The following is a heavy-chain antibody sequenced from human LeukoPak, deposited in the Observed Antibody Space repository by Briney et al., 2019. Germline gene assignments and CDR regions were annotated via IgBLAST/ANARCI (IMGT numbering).Heavy chain of an antibody. J-gene: IGHJ4*02. Sequence: GGSLRLSCAASGFTFSDYYMNWVRQAPGKGLEWMGIIYPGDSDTIYSPSFQGQVTISADKSISTAYLQWSSLKASDTAMYYCARGLGSYFDYWGQGTLVTVSS. CDR2: IYPGDSDT. CDR3: ARGLGSYFDY. CDR1: GFTFSDYY. V-gene: IGHV5-51*01. D-gene: IGHD6-19*01.